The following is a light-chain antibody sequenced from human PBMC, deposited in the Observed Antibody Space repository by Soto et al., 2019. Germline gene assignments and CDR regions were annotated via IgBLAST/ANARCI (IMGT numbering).Light chain of an antibody. J-gene: IGKJ5*01. CDR2: GSF. CDR3: QQYGTLIT. CDR1: QSLSSSY. V-gene: IGKV3-20*01. Sequence: EIVLTQSPGTLSLSPGERATLSCRASQSLSSSYLAWYQQKPGQAPRLLIYGSFSRATGIPDRFSGSGSGTDFTLTISRLEHEDSAVYYCQQYGTLITFGQGTRLEIK.